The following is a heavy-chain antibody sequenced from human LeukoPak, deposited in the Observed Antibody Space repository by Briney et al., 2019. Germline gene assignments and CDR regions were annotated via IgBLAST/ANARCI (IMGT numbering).Heavy chain of an antibody. Sequence: PGGSLRLSCAASGFTFSSYGMHWVRQAPGKGLEWVAIISYDGSNKYYADSVKGRFTISRDNSKNTLYLQMNSLRAEDTAVYYCASAYILHRHFDYWGQGTLVTVSS. D-gene: IGHD1-14*01. J-gene: IGHJ4*02. V-gene: IGHV3-30*03. CDR2: ISYDGSNK. CDR3: ASAYILHRHFDY. CDR1: GFTFSSYG.